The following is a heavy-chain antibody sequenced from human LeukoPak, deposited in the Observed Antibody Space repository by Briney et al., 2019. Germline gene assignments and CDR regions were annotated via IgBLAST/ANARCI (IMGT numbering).Heavy chain of an antibody. D-gene: IGHD2-15*01. V-gene: IGHV3-21*01. CDR3: ARESRQTYCSGGTCYSMRDAFDI. J-gene: IGHJ3*02. Sequence: GGSLRLPCAASRFTFSSYSMNWVRQAPGKGLEWVSSISSSSSYIYYADSVKGRFTISRDNAKNSLYLQMNSLRAEDTAVYYCARESRQTYCSGGTCYSMRDAFDIWGQGTMVTVSS. CDR2: ISSSSSYI. CDR1: RFTFSSYS.